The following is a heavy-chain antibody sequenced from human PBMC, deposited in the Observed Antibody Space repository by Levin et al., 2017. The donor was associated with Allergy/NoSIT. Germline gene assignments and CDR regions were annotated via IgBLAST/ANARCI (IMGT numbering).Heavy chain of an antibody. D-gene: IGHD6-19*01. CDR3: ARAHGWSDAFDI. V-gene: IGHV3-53*01. Sequence: GASVKVSCAASGFTVSSNYMSWVRQAPGRGLEWVSVIYSGGSTYYADSVKGRFTISRDNSKNTLYLQMNSLRAEDTAVYYCARAHGWSDAFDIWGQGTMVTVSS. J-gene: IGHJ3*02. CDR2: IYSGGST. CDR1: GFTVSSNY.